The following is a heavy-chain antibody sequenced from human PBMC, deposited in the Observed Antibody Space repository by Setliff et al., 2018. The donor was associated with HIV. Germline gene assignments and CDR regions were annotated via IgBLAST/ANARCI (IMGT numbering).Heavy chain of an antibody. D-gene: IGHD1-26*01. J-gene: IGHJ4*02. V-gene: IGHV4-39*01. CDR3: ASPTSDLYSGSPE. CDR1: GGSISSSSYY. CDR2: IYYSGST. Sequence: PSETLSLTCTVSGGSISSSSYYWGWIRQPPGKGLEWIGSIYYSGSTYYNPCLKSRVTISVDTSKNQFSLKLSSVTAADTAVYYCASPTSDLYSGSPEWGQGTLVTVSS.